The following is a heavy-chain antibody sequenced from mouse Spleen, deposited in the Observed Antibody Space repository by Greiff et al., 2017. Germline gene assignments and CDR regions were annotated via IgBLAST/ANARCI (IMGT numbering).Heavy chain of an antibody. J-gene: IGHJ3*01. CDR2: INPNNGGT. Sequence: VQLQQSGPELVKPGASVKIPCKASGYTFTDYNMDWVKQSHGKSLEWIGDINPNNGGTIYNQKFKGKATLTVDKSSSTAYMELRSLTSEDTAVYYCASRVGRGWFAYWGQGTLVTVSA. D-gene: IGHD4-1*01. CDR1: GYTFTDYN. V-gene: IGHV1-18*01. CDR3: ASRVGRGWFAY.